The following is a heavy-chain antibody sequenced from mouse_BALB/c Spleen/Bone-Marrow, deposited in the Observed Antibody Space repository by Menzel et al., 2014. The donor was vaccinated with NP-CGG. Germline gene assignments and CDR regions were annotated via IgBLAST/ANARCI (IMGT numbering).Heavy chain of an antibody. CDR3: ARGNPLYAMDY. CDR1: GYTSTSYW. Sequence: QVQLKQSGAELAKPGASVKMSCKASGYTSTSYWMHWVKQRPGQGLEWIGYINPSTGYTDYNQKFNDKATLTADKSSSTAYMQLSSLTSKDSAVYYCARGNPLYAMDYWGQGTSVTVSS. V-gene: IGHV1-7*01. CDR2: INPSTGYT. J-gene: IGHJ4*01. D-gene: IGHD2-1*01.